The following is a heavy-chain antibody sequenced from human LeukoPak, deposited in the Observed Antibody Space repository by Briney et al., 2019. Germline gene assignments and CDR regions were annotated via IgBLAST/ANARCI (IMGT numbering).Heavy chain of an antibody. V-gene: IGHV4-59*01. CDR2: IYYSGST. J-gene: IGHJ4*02. Sequence: SETLSLTCTVSGGSISSYYWSWIRQPPGKGLEWIGYIYYSGSTNYNPSLKSRVTISVDTSKNQFSLKLSSVTAADTAVYYCAREGSWYGGGLFDYWGQGTLVTVS. CDR3: AREGSWYGGGLFDY. D-gene: IGHD6-13*01. CDR1: GGSISSYY.